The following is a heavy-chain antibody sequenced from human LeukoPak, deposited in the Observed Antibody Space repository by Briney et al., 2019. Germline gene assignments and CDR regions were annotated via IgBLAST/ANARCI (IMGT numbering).Heavy chain of an antibody. J-gene: IGHJ4*02. V-gene: IGHV4-30-4*01. Sequence: SETLSLTCTVSGGSISSGDYYWSWIRQPPGKGLEWIGYIYYSGSTYYNPSLKSRVTISVDTSKNQFSLKLSSVTAADTAVYYCAREQHSLGRDSEYWGQGTLVTVSS. CDR3: AREQHSLGRDSEY. CDR1: GGSISSGDYY. CDR2: IYYSGST. D-gene: IGHD2-21*01.